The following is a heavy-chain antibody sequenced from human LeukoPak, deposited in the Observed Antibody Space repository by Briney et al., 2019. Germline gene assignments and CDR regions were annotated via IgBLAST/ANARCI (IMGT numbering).Heavy chain of an antibody. V-gene: IGHV3-23*01. D-gene: IGHD4-17*01. CDR1: GFTFSNYA. CDR3: ARVYGDYEYYFDY. J-gene: IGHJ4*02. Sequence: GGSLRLSCAVSGFTFSNYAMTWVRQAPGKGLEWVSAISGSGDATYYADSVKGRFTISRDNAKNSLYLQMNSLRAEDTALYYCARVYGDYEYYFDYWGQGTLVTVSS. CDR2: ISGSGDAT.